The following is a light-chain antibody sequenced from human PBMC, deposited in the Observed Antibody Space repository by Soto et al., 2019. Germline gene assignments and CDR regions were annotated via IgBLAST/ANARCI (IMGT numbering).Light chain of an antibody. CDR3: SSFAGSYTHV. Sequence: QSALTQPRSVSGSPGQAVTFSCTGTNSDVGAYNYVSWYRQHPDQAPKLIIYDVNQRPSGVPDRFSGSKSGNTASLTISGLQAEDEADYFCSSFAGSYTHVFGTGTKVTV. CDR1: NSDVGAYNY. CDR2: DVN. V-gene: IGLV2-11*01. J-gene: IGLJ1*01.